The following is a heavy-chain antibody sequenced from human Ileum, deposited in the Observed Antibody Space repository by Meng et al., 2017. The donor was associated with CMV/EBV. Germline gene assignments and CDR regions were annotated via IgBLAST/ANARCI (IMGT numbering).Heavy chain of an antibody. CDR1: GYTFTSNN. CDR2: IDTNTGHP. CDR3: ARDGLSGRYFDY. J-gene: IGHJ4*02. D-gene: IGHD1-26*01. Sequence: CKTSGYTFTSNNISWVRQAPGQGPEWMGWIDTNTGHPTYAQDFTGRFVFSLDTSVNTAYLQISSLKAEDTAVYYCARDGLSGRYFDYWGQGTLVTVSS. V-gene: IGHV7-4-1*02.